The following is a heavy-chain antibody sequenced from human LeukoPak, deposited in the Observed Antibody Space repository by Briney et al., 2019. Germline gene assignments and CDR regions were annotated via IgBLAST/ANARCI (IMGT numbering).Heavy chain of an antibody. D-gene: IGHD1-26*01. V-gene: IGHV1-18*01. CDR3: ARDKGGSRDY. CDR2: ISVNNGNT. Sequence: ASVKVSCKASGYTFTNYGISWVRQAPGQGLEWMGWISVNNGNTKNAQKLQGRVTMTTDTSTTTAYMELRSLTSDDTAVYYCARDKGGSRDYWGQGTLVIVSS. CDR1: GYTFTNYG. J-gene: IGHJ4*02.